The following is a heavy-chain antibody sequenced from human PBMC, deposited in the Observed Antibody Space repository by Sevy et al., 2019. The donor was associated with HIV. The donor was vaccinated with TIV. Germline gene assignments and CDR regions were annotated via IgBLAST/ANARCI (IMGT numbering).Heavy chain of an antibody. J-gene: IGHJ6*02. Sequence: GESLKISCKGSGYSFTSYWIGWVRQIPGKGLEWMGIIYPGDSDTRYSPSFQGQVTISADKSISTAYLQWSSLKASDTAMYYCAGGVRSSTGGPYYYYGMDVWGQGTTVTVSS. CDR1: GYSFTSYW. D-gene: IGHD2-8*02. CDR3: AGGVRSSTGGPYYYYGMDV. V-gene: IGHV5-51*01. CDR2: IYPGDSDT.